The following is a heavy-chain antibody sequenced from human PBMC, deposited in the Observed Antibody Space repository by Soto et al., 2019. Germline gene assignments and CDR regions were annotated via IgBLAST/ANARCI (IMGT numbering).Heavy chain of an antibody. CDR1: GGTFSSYA. CDR3: ARVHKVGDTNGLSY. V-gene: IGHV1-69*13. Sequence: SVKVSCKASGGTFSSYAISWVRQAPGQGLEWMGGIIPIFGTANYAQKFQGRVTITADESTGTAYMELSSLRSEDTAVYYCARVHKVGDTNGLSYWGQGTMVTVYS. D-gene: IGHD1-26*01. CDR2: IIPIFGTA. J-gene: IGHJ4*02.